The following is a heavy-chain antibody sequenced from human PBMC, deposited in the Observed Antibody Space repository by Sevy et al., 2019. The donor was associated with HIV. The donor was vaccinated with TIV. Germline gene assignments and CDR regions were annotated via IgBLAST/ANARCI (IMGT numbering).Heavy chain of an antibody. D-gene: IGHD5-18*01. CDR3: AGRDTAMVLGYWYFDL. CDR1: GGSISSYY. J-gene: IGHJ2*01. CDR2: IYTSGST. V-gene: IGHV4-4*07. Sequence: SETLSLTCTVSGGSISSYYWSWIRQPAGKGLEWIGRIYTSGSTNYNPSLKSRVTMSVDTSKSQLSLKLSSVTAADTDVCYCAGRDTAMVLGYWYFDLWGRGTLVTVSS.